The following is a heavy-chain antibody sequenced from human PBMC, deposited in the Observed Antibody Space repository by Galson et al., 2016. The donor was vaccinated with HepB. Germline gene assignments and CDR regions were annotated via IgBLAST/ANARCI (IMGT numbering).Heavy chain of an antibody. CDR1: GGSISSYY. CDR3: ARQDVYYDFWSGYYEHSGFDY. V-gene: IGHV4-59*08. CDR2: IYYSEST. Sequence: SETLSLTCTVSGGSISSYYWSWIRQPPGKGLEWIGYIYYSESTNYNPSLKSRVTISVDTSKNQFSLKLSSVTAADTAVYYCARQDVYYDFWSGYYEHSGFDYWGQGALVTVSS. J-gene: IGHJ4*02. D-gene: IGHD3-3*01.